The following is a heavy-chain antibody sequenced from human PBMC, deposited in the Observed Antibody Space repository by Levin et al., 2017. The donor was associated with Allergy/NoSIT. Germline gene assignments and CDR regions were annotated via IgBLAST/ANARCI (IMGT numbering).Heavy chain of an antibody. CDR3: GQVTGTSANSEH. D-gene: IGHD1-7*01. Sequence: SGPTLVKPTETLTLTCTFSGFSLTSSGVGVGWIRQPPGKALEWLALIYWDDDRRYRPALKSRLAISKDTSRKQVVLTMTYMEPLDTATYFCGQVTGTSANSEHWGQGIMVTVYS. CDR2: IYWDDDR. J-gene: IGHJ4*02. V-gene: IGHV2-5*02. CDR1: GFSLTSSGVG.